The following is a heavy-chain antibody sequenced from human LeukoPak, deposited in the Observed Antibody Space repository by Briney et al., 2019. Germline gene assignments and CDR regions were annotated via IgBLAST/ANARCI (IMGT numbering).Heavy chain of an antibody. CDR2: ISYDGSNK. J-gene: IGHJ4*02. Sequence: GGSLRLSRAASGFTFSSYAMHWVRQAPGKGLEWVAVISYDGSNKYYADSVKGRFTISRDNSKNTLYLQMNSLRAEDTAVYYCASGIAAAGTQFDYWGQGTLVTVSS. D-gene: IGHD6-13*01. CDR3: ASGIAAAGTQFDY. CDR1: GFTFSSYA. V-gene: IGHV3-30-3*01.